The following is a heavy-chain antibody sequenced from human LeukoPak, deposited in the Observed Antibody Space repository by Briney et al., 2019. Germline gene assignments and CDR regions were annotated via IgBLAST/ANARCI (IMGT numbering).Heavy chain of an antibody. V-gene: IGHV4-30-2*01. J-gene: IGHJ4*02. CDR3: AREYSNLRYFDY. CDR1: GGSISSGGYY. CDR2: IYHSGST. D-gene: IGHD4-11*01. Sequence: SETLSLTCIVSGGSISSGGYYWSWIRQPPGKGLEWIGYIYHSGSTYYNPSLKSRVTISVDRSKNQFSLKLSSVTAADTAVYYCAREYSNLRYFDYWGQGTLVTVSS.